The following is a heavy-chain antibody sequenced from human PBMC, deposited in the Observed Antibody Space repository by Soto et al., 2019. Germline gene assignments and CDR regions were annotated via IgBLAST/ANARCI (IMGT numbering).Heavy chain of an antibody. J-gene: IGHJ4*02. Sequence: EVQLLESGGGLVQPGGSLRLSCAASGFTFSTYAMTWVRQAPGRGLACLSSISGSGSTYYADSVKGRFTISRDNSKNTLYLQMNSLRAEDTAVYYCAKVISTSGSSLWGRGTLVTVSS. CDR1: GFTFSTYA. D-gene: IGHD3-10*01. V-gene: IGHV3-23*01. CDR2: ISGSGST. CDR3: AKVISTSGSSL.